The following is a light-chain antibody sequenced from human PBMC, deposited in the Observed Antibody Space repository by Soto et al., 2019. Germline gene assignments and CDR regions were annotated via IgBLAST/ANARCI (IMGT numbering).Light chain of an antibody. CDR3: SSSTSTNTPVV. V-gene: IGLV2-14*03. CDR2: DVS. CDR1: SSDVGGYNY. Sequence: QSALTQPASVSGSPGQSITISCTGTSSDVGGYNYVSWYQQHPGKAPKLMIYDVSNRPSGVSNRFAGSKSGNTASLTISGPHAVDEADYYCSSSTSTNTPVVFGGGTKLTVL. J-gene: IGLJ2*01.